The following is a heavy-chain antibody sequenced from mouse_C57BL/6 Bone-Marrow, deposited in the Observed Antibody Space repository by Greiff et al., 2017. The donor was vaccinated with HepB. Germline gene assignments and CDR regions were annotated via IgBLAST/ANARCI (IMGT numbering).Heavy chain of an antibody. V-gene: IGHV1-52*01. CDR3: ARLGNHRLRVYYAMDY. D-gene: IGHD2-4*01. J-gene: IGHJ4*01. CDR1: GYTFTSYW. Sequence: QVQLQQPGAELVRPGSSVKLSCKASGYTFTSYWMHWVKQRPIQGLEWIGNIDPSDSETHYNQKFKDKATLTVDKSSSTAYMQLSSLTSKDSAVYYCARLGNHRLRVYYAMDYWGQGTSVTVSS. CDR2: IDPSDSET.